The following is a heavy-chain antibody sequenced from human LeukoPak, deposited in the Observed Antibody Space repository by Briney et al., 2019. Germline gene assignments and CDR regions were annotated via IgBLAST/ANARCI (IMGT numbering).Heavy chain of an antibody. CDR1: GFTFSDYY. V-gene: IGHV3-11*06. D-gene: IGHD6-13*01. Sequence: GGSLRFSCAASGFTFSDYYMSWLRQAPGKGREWVSYISSSSSYTNYADSVKGRFTISRDNAKNSLYLQMNSLRAEDTAVYYCARDREDSWYDYWGQGTLVTVSS. CDR2: ISSSSSYT. J-gene: IGHJ4*02. CDR3: ARDREDSWYDY.